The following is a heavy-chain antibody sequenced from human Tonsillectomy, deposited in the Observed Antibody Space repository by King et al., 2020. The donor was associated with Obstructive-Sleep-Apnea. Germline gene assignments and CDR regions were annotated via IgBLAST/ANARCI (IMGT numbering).Heavy chain of an antibody. CDR1: GFTFDDYA. Sequence: QLVQSGGVVVQPGGSLRLTCAASGFTFDDYAMHWVRQAPGKGLEWVSLISWGGGSTYYADSVKGRFTISRDNSKNSLYLQMSSLRAEETALYYCAKDMAAPYSSSPVHDFVMDGWGQGPTVPVS. CDR3: AKDMAAPYSSSPVHDFVMDG. J-gene: IGHJ6*02. V-gene: IGHV3-43D*03. CDR2: ISWGGGST. D-gene: IGHD6-13*01.